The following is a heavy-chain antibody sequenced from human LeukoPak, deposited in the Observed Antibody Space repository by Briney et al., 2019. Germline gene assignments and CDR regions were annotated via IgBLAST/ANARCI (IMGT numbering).Heavy chain of an antibody. CDR3: ARAPRGEAPYYFDY. CDR1: GGSISSGGYY. V-gene: IGHV4-31*03. CDR2: IYYSGST. J-gene: IGHJ4*02. Sequence: SETLSLTCTVSGGSISSGGYYWSWIRQHPGKGLEWIGYIYYSGSTYCNPSLKSRVTISVDTSKNQFSLKLSSVTAADTAVYYCARAPRGEAPYYFDYWGQGTLVTVSS. D-gene: IGHD3-16*01.